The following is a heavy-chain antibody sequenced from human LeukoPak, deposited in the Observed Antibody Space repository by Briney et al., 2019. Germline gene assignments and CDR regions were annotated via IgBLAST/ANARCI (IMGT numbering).Heavy chain of an antibody. D-gene: IGHD2-2*01. J-gene: IGHJ5*02. CDR2: ISGSGGST. Sequence: GGSLRLSCAASGLTFSSYAMSWVRQAPGKGLEWVSAISGSGGSTYYADSVKGRFTISGDNSKNPLYLQMNSLRAEDTAVYYCAKRRGYCSSTSCYGEINWFDPWGQGTLVTVSS. V-gene: IGHV3-23*01. CDR3: AKRRGYCSSTSCYGEINWFDP. CDR1: GLTFSSYA.